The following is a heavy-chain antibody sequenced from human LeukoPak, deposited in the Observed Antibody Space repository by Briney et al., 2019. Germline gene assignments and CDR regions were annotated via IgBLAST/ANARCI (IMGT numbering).Heavy chain of an antibody. CDR3: ARGYQLLLDY. CDR1: GGSISSGDYY. D-gene: IGHD2-2*01. Sequence: SETLSLTCTVSGGSISSGDYYWSWIRQPPGKGLEWIGEINHSGSTNYNPSLKSRVTISVDTSKNQFSLKLSSVTAADTAVYYCARGYQLLLDYWGQGTLVTVSS. CDR2: INHSGST. J-gene: IGHJ4*02. V-gene: IGHV4-30-4*01.